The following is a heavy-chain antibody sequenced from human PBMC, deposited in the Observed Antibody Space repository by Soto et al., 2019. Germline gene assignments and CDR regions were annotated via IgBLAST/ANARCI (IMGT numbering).Heavy chain of an antibody. CDR3: ATVSLSDTNFDY. V-gene: IGHV1-24*01. Sequence: ASVKVSCKVSGYTLTELSMHWVRQAPGKGLEWMGGFDPEDGETIYAQKFQGRVTMTEDTSTDTAYMELSSLRSEDTAVYYCATVSLSDTNFDYWGQGTLVTVSS. D-gene: IGHD1-26*01. J-gene: IGHJ4*02. CDR2: FDPEDGET. CDR1: GYTLTELS.